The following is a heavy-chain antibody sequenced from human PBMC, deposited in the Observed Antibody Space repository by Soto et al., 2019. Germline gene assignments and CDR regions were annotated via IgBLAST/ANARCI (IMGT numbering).Heavy chain of an antibody. J-gene: IGHJ4*02. CDR1: GFDFEDFA. CDR3: AKALYYYDSSPLDH. CDR2: INSDGTDS. V-gene: IGHV3-43D*04. Sequence: GGSLRLSCAAAGFDFEDFAMHWVRQAPGKGLEWVSIINSDGTDSYYMDSVRGRFTISRDNGKNSLYLQMDRLRPEDTAFYFCAKALYYYDSSPLDHWGQGTLVTVSS. D-gene: IGHD3-22*01.